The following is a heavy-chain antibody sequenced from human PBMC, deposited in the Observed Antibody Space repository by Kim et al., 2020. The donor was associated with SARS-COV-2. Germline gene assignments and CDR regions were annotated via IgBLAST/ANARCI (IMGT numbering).Heavy chain of an antibody. J-gene: IGHJ6*02. CDR2: ISYDGGNK. Sequence: GGSLRLSCAASGFTFSSYGMHWVRQAPGKGLEWVAVISYDGGNKYYADSVKGRFTISRDNSKNTLYLQMNSLRAEDTAVYYCAKDWPPPRGYSSYYGMDVWGQGTTVTVSS. CDR3: AKDWPPPRGYSSYYGMDV. D-gene: IGHD5-18*01. CDR1: GFTFSSYG. V-gene: IGHV3-30*18.